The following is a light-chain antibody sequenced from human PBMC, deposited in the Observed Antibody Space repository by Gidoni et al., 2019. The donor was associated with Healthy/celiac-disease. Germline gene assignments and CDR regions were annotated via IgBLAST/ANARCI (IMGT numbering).Light chain of an antibody. CDR2: AES. J-gene: IGKJ3*01. Sequence: DIQMTQSTSSLSASVGDRVTITCRASQSISSYLNWYQQKPGKAPKLLIYAESSLQSGVPSRFSGSGSGTDFTLTISSLQPEDFATYYCQQSYSTRGFTFXPXTKVDIK. V-gene: IGKV1-39*01. CDR1: QSISSY. CDR3: QQSYSTRGFT.